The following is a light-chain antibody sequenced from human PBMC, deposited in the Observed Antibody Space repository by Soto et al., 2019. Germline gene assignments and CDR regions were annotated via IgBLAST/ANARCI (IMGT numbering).Light chain of an antibody. J-gene: IGKJ3*01. Sequence: EIVMTQSPATSAVSPGERSTLSCSASQSVSSNLAWYQQKPGQAPRLLIYGASTRATGIPARFSGSGSGTEFTLTISSLQSEDFAVYYCQQYNNWPPFTFGPGTKVDIK. CDR2: GAS. V-gene: IGKV3-15*01. CDR3: QQYNNWPPFT. CDR1: QSVSSN.